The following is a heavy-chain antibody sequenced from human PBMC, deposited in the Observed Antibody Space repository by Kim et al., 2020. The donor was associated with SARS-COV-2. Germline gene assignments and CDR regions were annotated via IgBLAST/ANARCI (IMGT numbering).Heavy chain of an antibody. V-gene: IGHV1-24*01. D-gene: IGHD3-10*01. CDR1: GYTLTELS. J-gene: IGHJ6*02. CDR3: ATDGSGGGYYGMDV. CDR2: FDPEDGET. Sequence: ASVKVSCKVSGYTLTELSMHWVRQAPGKGLEWMGGFDPEDGETIYAQKFQGRVTMTEDTSTDTAYMELSSLRSEDTAVYYCATDGSGGGYYGMDVWGQGTTVTVSS.